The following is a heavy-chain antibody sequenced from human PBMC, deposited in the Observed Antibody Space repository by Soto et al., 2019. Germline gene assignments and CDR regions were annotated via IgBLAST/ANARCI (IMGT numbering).Heavy chain of an antibody. CDR3: TTAWTRKWRSLDAFDS. Sequence: GGSLRLSCAASGFTFTNAWINWVRQAPGKGLEWVGRIKSKTDGGTTDYAEPVKGRFAISRDDSNNMVYLQMNSLKIEDTAVYYCTTAWTRKWRSLDAFDSWGQGTMVTVSS. D-gene: IGHD2-15*01. J-gene: IGHJ3*02. CDR1: GFTFTNAW. V-gene: IGHV3-15*07. CDR2: IKSKTDGGTT.